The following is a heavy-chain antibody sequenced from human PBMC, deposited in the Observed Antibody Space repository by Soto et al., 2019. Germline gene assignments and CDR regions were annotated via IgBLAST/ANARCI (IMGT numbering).Heavy chain of an antibody. D-gene: IGHD2-21*02. CDR1: GFTFSAYG. V-gene: IGHV3-33*05. Sequence: QVQLVESGGGVVQPGRSLRLSCAASGFTFSAYGIHWVRQAPRKGLEWVATISFDSRDKLYVDSMNGRLTISRENSRNTVYLQMDSLRAEDTAVYHCARVCGGDCGNAFDVWGQGTVVAVSS. CDR3: ARVCGGDCGNAFDV. J-gene: IGHJ3*01. CDR2: ISFDSRDK.